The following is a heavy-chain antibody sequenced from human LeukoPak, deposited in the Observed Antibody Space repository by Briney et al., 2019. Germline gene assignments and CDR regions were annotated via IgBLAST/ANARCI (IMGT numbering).Heavy chain of an antibody. CDR3: AREGSGNTLGY. V-gene: IGHV4-39*07. Sequence: SETLSLTCTVSGGSISSSGYYWGWIRQPPQKGMEWIATIYRTGSTYYNPSLKSRVTISVDTSKNQFSLKLSSVTAADTAVYYCAREGSGNTLGYWGQGTLVTVSS. J-gene: IGHJ4*02. D-gene: IGHD2-15*01. CDR1: GGSISSSGYY. CDR2: IYRTGST.